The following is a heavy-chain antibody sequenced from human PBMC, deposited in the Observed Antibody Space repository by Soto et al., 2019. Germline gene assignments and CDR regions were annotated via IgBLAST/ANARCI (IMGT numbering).Heavy chain of an antibody. V-gene: IGHV1-2*02. J-gene: IGHJ6*02. CDR2: INPNGGGT. CDR3: AREEIAVAGSGYYYYYGMDV. Sequence: GASVKVSCKASGYTFTGYYMHWVRQAPGQGLEWMGWINPNGGGTNYAQKFQGRVTMARDTSISTAYMELSRLRSDDTAVYYCAREEIAVAGSGYYYYYGMDVWGQGTTVTVSS. D-gene: IGHD6-19*01. CDR1: GYTFTGYY.